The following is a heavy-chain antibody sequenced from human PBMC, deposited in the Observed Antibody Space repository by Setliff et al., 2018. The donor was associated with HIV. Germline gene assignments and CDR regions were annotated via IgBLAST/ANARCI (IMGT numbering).Heavy chain of an antibody. CDR2: INTNTGNP. D-gene: IGHD6-13*01. V-gene: IGHV7-4-1*02. J-gene: IGHJ4*02. Sequence: ASVKVSCKASGYTFTSYAMNWVRQAPGQGLEWMGWINTNTGNPTYAQGFTGRFVFSLDTSVSTAYLQISSLKAEDTAVYYCARDEGRQVPSSSWIDYWGQGTLVTSPQ. CDR1: GYTFTSYA. CDR3: ARDEGRQVPSSSWIDY.